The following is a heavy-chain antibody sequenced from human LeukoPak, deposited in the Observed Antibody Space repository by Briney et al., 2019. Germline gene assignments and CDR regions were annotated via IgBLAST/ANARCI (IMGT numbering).Heavy chain of an antibody. D-gene: IGHD7-27*01. CDR1: GGSISSSSYY. Sequence: SETLSLTCTVSGGSISSSSYYWGWIRQPPGKGLEWIGTIYYSGNTYYNPSLESRVTISIDTAKNQFSLKLHSVTAADTAVYYCARENWGFDYWGQGTLVTVSS. CDR2: IYYSGNT. CDR3: ARENWGFDY. V-gene: IGHV4-39*07. J-gene: IGHJ4*02.